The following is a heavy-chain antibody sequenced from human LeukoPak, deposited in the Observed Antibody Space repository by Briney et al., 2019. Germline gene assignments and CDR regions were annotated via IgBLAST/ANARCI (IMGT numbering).Heavy chain of an antibody. D-gene: IGHD4-17*01. CDR2: IWSGGSNK. V-gene: IGHV3-30*18. J-gene: IGHJ4*02. CDR3: AKDRHSTVTTYYFDH. CDR1: EFTFSSYG. Sequence: GRSLRLSCAASEFTFSSYGMHWVRQAPGKGLEWVAVIWSGGSNKYYADSVKGRFTISRDNSKNTLYLQMNSLRAEDTAVYYCAKDRHSTVTTYYFDHWGQGTLVTVSS.